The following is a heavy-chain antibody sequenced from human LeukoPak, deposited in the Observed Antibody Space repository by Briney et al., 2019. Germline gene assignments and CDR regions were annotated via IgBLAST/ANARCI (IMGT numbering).Heavy chain of an antibody. J-gene: IGHJ4*02. V-gene: IGHV3-48*01. Sequence: GGSLRLFCAASGFTFSSYAMSWVRQAPGKGLEWLSYIDGSSSTIYYADSVKGRFTISRDNGKNSLYLQMNSLRAEDTAVYYCARDEYYDSSGYTSWGQGTLVTVSS. CDR1: GFTFSSYA. CDR3: ARDEYYDSSGYTS. D-gene: IGHD3-22*01. CDR2: IDGSSSTI.